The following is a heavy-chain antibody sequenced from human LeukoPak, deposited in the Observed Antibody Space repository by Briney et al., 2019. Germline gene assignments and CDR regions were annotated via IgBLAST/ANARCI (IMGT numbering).Heavy chain of an antibody. J-gene: IGHJ4*02. CDR2: ISPSGGST. CDR1: GYTFTSNY. V-gene: IGHV1-46*01. D-gene: IGHD5-12*01. Sequence: ASVKVSCKAFGYTFTSNYMHWVRQAPGQGPEWMGVISPSGGSTTYAQKFQGRVTMTTDTSTTTAYLELKRLRSDDTAVYYCARRLHSGYDDSWGQGTLVTVSS. CDR3: ARRLHSGYDDS.